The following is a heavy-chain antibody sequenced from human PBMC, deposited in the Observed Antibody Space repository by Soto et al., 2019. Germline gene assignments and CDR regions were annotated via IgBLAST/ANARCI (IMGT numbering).Heavy chain of an antibody. V-gene: IGHV3-23*04. CDR3: AMSAGYGGAFDV. D-gene: IGHD5-12*01. J-gene: IGHJ3*01. Sequence: EKQLVESGGALAQPGGSLRLSCVGSGFTFSIYALTWVRQAPGKGLEWVSLITNNGDTTFFGDSVKGRCSISRDNSKNTLYLQLENLRAEDKAVYYCAMSAGYGGAFDVCGQGTMVAVSS. CDR1: GFTFSIYA. CDR2: ITNNGDTT.